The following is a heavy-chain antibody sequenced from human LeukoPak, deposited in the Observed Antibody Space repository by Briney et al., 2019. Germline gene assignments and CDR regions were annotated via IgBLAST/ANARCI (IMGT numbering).Heavy chain of an antibody. Sequence: GGSLRLSCAASGFTFSSYAMSWVRQAPGKGLEWVSAISGSGGSTYYADSVKGRFTISRDNSKNTLYLQMNSLRAEDTAVYYYANSPVMYYYDSSGYYPDYWGQGTLVTVSS. CDR3: ANSPVMYYYDSSGYYPDY. CDR2: ISGSGGST. J-gene: IGHJ4*02. CDR1: GFTFSSYA. V-gene: IGHV3-23*01. D-gene: IGHD3-22*01.